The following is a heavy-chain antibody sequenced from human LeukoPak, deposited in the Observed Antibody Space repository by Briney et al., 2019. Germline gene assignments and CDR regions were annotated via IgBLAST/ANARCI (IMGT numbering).Heavy chain of an antibody. D-gene: IGHD3-10*01. Sequence: PGRSLRLSCTADGFTFTSYGMNWVRQAPGKGLEWVSFIDTSGSYIYYGDSLKGRVTISRDNAKNSLYLQMNGLRAEDTAVYYCARGRSITLLRGVAMSDGFDIWGQGAMVTVSS. CDR3: ARGRSITLLRGVAMSDGFDI. J-gene: IGHJ3*02. V-gene: IGHV3-21*01. CDR2: IDTSGSYI. CDR1: GFTFTSYG.